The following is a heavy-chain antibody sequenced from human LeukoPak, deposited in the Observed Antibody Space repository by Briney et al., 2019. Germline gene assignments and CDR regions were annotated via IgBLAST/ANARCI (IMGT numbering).Heavy chain of an antibody. D-gene: IGHD3-22*01. CDR2: ISNADAYT. V-gene: IGHV3-23*01. J-gene: IGHJ4*02. CDR1: GFTFSDYV. CDR3: TTIHSVITPFDY. Sequence: GGSLRLSCTASGFTFSDYVMNWVRQAPGKGLEWVSVISNADAYTSYTGSVKGRFTISRDNSKDTLYLQMNSLKTEDTAVYYCTTIHSVITPFDYWGQGTLVTVSS.